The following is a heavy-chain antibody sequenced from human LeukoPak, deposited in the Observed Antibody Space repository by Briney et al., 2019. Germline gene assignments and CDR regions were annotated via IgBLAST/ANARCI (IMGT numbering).Heavy chain of an antibody. V-gene: IGHV4-39*07. D-gene: IGHD1-26*01. CDR2: IYSSGST. CDR1: GGSISSSSYY. Sequence: SETLSLTCTVSGGSISSSSYYWGWIRQPPGKGLEWIGSIYSSGSTYYNPSLKSRVTISVDTSKNQFSLKLSSVTAADTAVYYCARASGSYYTNYGMDVWGQGTTVTVSS. CDR3: ARASGSYYTNYGMDV. J-gene: IGHJ6*02.